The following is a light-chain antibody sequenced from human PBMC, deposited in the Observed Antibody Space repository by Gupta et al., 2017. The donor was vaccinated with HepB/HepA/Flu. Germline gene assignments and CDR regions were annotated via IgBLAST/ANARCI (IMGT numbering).Light chain of an antibody. CDR2: DAS. CDR3: QQNDNSPST. CDR1: QSISSH. Sequence: DIQMTQSPSSLSASVGDRVTITCLASQSISSHLNWYQQTPGKAPKVLIYDASTLQSGVPSRFSGSGSGTDFTLTISRLHPEDFASYYCQQNDNSPSTFGLGTKVEIK. V-gene: IGKV1-39*01. J-gene: IGKJ2*02.